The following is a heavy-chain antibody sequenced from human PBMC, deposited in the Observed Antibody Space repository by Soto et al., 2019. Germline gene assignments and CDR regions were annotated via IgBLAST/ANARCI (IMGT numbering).Heavy chain of an antibody. CDR3: ARTPRGYSSGGYGVDV. J-gene: IGHJ6*02. D-gene: IGHD5-18*01. CDR1: GGSISSGDHY. Sequence: QVQLQESGPGLVKPSQTLSVTCTVSGGSISSGDHYWNWIRQPPGKVLEWIGYIYYSGSTYYNPSLRSRVTISVDTCTNDFSLKLTSVTAAATAVYYCARTPRGYSSGGYGVDVWGQGTTVTV. V-gene: IGHV4-30-4*01. CDR2: IYYSGST.